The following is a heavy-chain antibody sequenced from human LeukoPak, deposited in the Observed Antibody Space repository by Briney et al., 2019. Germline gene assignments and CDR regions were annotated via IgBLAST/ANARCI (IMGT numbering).Heavy chain of an antibody. CDR1: GFTFSNYTFSTYA. V-gene: IGHV3-23*01. CDR2: VSGSGVST. Sequence: GSLRLSCAASGFTFSNYTFSTYAMSWVRQAPGKGLEWVPAVSGSGVSTYYADSVKGRFTISRDNSKNMLYLQMNGLRAEDTAVYYCAKGVEDSGIYYYYYMDVWGKGTTVTVSS. D-gene: IGHD2-15*01. CDR3: AKGVEDSGIYYYYYMDV. J-gene: IGHJ6*03.